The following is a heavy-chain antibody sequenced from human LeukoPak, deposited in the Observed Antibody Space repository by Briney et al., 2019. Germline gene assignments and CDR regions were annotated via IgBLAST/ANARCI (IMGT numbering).Heavy chain of an antibody. CDR2: ISGSGGST. V-gene: IGHV3-23*01. D-gene: IGHD6-13*01. Sequence: PGASLRLSCAASGFTFSSYAMSWVRQAPGKGLEWVSAISGSGGSTYYADSVKGRFIISRDNSKNTLYLQMNSLRAEDTAVYYCARAYIAAAGPFDYWGQGTLVTVSS. CDR1: GFTFSSYA. CDR3: ARAYIAAAGPFDY. J-gene: IGHJ4*02.